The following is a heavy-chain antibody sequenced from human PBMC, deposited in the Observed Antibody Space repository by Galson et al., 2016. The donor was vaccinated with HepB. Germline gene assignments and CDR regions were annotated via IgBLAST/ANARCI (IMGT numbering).Heavy chain of an antibody. D-gene: IGHD2-2*01. J-gene: IGHJ3*02. CDR1: GYSFSTYW. Sequence: QSGAEVKKPGESLKISCKGSGYSFSTYWIGWVRQTPGKGLEWMGIIYPGDSDTRYSPSFQGQVTISAAKSIGTAYLQWSSLKASDTAMYYCARPRVVCSSTNSYLIFVNWGQGTMITVSS. CDR3: ARPRVVCSSTNSYLIFVN. V-gene: IGHV5-51*01. CDR2: IYPGDSDT.